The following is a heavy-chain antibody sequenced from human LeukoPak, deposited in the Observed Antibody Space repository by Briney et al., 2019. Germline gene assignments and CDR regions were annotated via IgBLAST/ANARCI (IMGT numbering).Heavy chain of an antibody. CDR2: TYYRSKWYK. Sequence: SQTLSLTCAISGDSVSSNSAAWIWIRQSPSRGLEWLGRTYYRSKWYKAYAESVKSRITINPDTSKNQFSLQLNSVTPEDTAVYYCAREVVTMGGDKWIDPWGQGTLVTVSS. J-gene: IGHJ5*02. V-gene: IGHV6-1*01. D-gene: IGHD3-10*01. CDR1: GDSVSSNSAA. CDR3: AREVVTMGGDKWIDP.